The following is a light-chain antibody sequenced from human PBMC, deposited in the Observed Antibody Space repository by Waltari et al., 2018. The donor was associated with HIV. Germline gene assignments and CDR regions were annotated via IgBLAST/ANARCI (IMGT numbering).Light chain of an antibody. CDR3: SSWDSTLSAWV. J-gene: IGLJ3*02. Sequence: QSGLHQPPSVSTTLRQTAILTCAGDYNTVGRQGATWFQQQRGRPPKLLSYMTNGRPSCVSGRFSASRSGDTAYLSISSLESEDEAYYFCSSWDSTLSAWVFGGGTQLTVL. CDR1: YNTVGRQG. V-gene: IGLV10-54*01. CDR2: MTN.